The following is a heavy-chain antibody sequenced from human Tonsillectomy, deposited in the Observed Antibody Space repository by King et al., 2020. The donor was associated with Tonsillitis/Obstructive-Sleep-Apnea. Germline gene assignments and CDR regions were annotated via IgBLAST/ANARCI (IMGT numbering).Heavy chain of an antibody. V-gene: IGHV3-30*01. CDR3: ARDGDIVVVEYATGSFDI. CDR2: ISYDGRDK. J-gene: IGHJ3*02. Sequence: VQLVQSGGGVVQPGRSLRLSCAASQFTFSSYAMHWIRQAPGKGLEWVAVISYDGRDKYYADSVKGRFTISRDTSKNTLYLQMNSLRAEDTAVYYCARDGDIVVVEYATGSFDIWGQGTMVTVSA. D-gene: IGHD2-8*02. CDR1: QFTFSSYA.